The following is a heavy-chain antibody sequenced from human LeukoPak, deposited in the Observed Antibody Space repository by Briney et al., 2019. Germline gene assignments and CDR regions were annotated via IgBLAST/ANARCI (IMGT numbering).Heavy chain of an antibody. CDR1: GYTFTSYS. V-gene: IGHV1-18*01. D-gene: IGHD6-19*01. Sequence: ASVKVPCKASGYTFTSYSFSWVRQAPGQGPEWMGWISAYNGNTNYAQKLQGRVTMTTDTSTSTAYMELRSLRSDDTAVYYCARDYSSGGGAFDIWGQGTMVTVSS. CDR3: ARDYSSGGGAFDI. J-gene: IGHJ3*02. CDR2: ISAYNGNT.